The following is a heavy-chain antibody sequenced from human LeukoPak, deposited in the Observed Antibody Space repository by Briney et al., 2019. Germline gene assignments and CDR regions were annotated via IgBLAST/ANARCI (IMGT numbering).Heavy chain of an antibody. V-gene: IGHV3-48*03. CDR3: AKDSGGSPDY. CDR1: GFTFSSYD. Sequence: PGGSLRLSCAASGFTFSSYDVNWVRQAPGKGLEWVSYISSSGSTIYYADSVKGRFTISRDNAKNSLYLQMNSLRAEDTAVYYCAKDSGGSPDYWGQGTLVTVSS. D-gene: IGHD1-26*01. J-gene: IGHJ4*02. CDR2: ISSSGSTI.